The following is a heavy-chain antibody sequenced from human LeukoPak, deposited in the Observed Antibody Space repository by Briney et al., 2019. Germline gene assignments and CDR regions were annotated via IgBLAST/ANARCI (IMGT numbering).Heavy chain of an antibody. V-gene: IGHV3-23*01. CDR1: GFTFNRYA. D-gene: IGHD5-12*01. CDR2: ISGSGDNI. CDR3: AKDLIGLRFYNWFGP. Sequence: GGSLRLSCAASGFTFNRYAMNWVRQAPGKGLEWVSAISGSGDNIYYADSVKGRFTMSRDNSKNTLYLQMNSLRAEDTAVYYCAKDLIGLRFYNWFGPWGQGTLVTVSS. J-gene: IGHJ5*02.